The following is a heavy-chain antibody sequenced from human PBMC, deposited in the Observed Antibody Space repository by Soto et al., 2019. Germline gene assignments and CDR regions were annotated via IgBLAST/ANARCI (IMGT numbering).Heavy chain of an antibody. CDR3: SKDDCSICNGHPYNHDMDV. CDR2: VTRGGSA. CDR1: GFTFSNYA. D-gene: IGHD2-21*02. J-gene: IGHJ6*02. Sequence: HPGGSLRLACAASGFTFSNYAMTWVRQAPGKGLEWVSGVTRGGSAYYADSVKGRFTISRVNSENTVFLQMNSLRAEDTAIYYCSKDDCSICNGHPYNHDMDVWGQGTTVTVSS. V-gene: IGHV3-23*01.